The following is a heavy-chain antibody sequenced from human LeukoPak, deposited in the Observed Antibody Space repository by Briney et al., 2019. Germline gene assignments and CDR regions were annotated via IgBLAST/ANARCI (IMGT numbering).Heavy chain of an antibody. J-gene: IGHJ4*02. Sequence: GGSLRLSCAASGFTFSSYGMHWVRQAPGKGLEWVAFIRYDGSNKYYADSVKGRFTISRDNSKNTLYLQMNSLRAEDTAVYYCAKTRYYYDSSGYFSYWGQGTLVTVSS. CDR2: IRYDGSNK. V-gene: IGHV3-30*02. D-gene: IGHD3-22*01. CDR1: GFTFSSYG. CDR3: AKTRYYYDSSGYFSY.